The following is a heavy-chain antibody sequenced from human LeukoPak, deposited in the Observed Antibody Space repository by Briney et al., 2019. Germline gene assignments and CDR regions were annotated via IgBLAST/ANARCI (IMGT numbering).Heavy chain of an antibody. V-gene: IGHV1-18*01. CDR2: ISAYNGNT. CDR1: GYTFTSYV. D-gene: IGHD3-22*01. Sequence: GASVKVSCKAFGYTFTSYVITWVRQAPGQGLEWMGWISAYNGNTDYADNFQGRVIVTTDTSTSTAYMELRSLRSDDTAVYYCARGSSSVTPSGMDVWGQGTTVAVSS. J-gene: IGHJ6*02. CDR3: ARGSSSVTPSGMDV.